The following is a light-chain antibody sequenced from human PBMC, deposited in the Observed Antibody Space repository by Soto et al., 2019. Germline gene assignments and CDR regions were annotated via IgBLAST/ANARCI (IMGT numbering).Light chain of an antibody. CDR1: QSVSSSY. J-gene: IGKJ1*01. CDR2: GAS. Sequence: EIVLTQSPGTLSLSPGERATLSCRASQSVSSSYLAWYQQKPGQAPRLRFYGASSRATGIPNRFSGSESGTDFTRNISRLEPEDFAVYYCQQYGSSPRTFGQGTKVEIK. CDR3: QQYGSSPRT. V-gene: IGKV3-20*01.